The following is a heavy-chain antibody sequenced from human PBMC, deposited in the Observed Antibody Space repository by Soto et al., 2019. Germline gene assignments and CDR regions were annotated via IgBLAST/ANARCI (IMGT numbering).Heavy chain of an antibody. CDR1: GFTFSSYW. V-gene: IGHV3-74*01. D-gene: IGHD2-15*01. CDR3: ARGELSGYCSGGNCYPECY. CDR2: INTDGSGT. Sequence: PGGSLRLSCAASGFTFSSYWMHWVRQAPGKGLVWVSRINTDGSGTNYADSVKGRFTISRDNAKNTLYLQMNSLRAEDTAVYYCARGELSGYCSGGNCYPECYWGPGTLVTVSS. J-gene: IGHJ4*02.